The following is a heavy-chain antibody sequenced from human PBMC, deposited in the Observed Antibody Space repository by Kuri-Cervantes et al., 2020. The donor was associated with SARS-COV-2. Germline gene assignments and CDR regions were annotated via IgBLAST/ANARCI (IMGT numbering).Heavy chain of an antibody. J-gene: IGHJ4*02. D-gene: IGHD6-13*01. CDR2: MYYNVKT. CDR3: ARDDFSYGSNHFDI. V-gene: IGHV4-61*01. Sequence: SETLSLTCSISGGYVNRGSYYWTWIRQAPGKGLEWIAYMYYNVKTTYNPSLKSRVTISADTSKNQFSLKLTSVTAADTVVYYCARDDFSYGSNHFDIWGQGILVTVSS. CDR1: GGYVNRGSYY.